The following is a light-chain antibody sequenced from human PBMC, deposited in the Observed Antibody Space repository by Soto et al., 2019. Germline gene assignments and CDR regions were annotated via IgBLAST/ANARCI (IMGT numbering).Light chain of an antibody. CDR1: QSVSSD. Sequence: VLTQCSDTLPTSALDKATLFFRASQSVSSDLDWYQQKPGQAPRLLIHDASTRATGIPARFSGSGSGTEFILTISSVESEDFAIYYWPQHNDWPTFGQATLL. CDR2: DAS. V-gene: IGKV3-15*01. J-gene: IGKJ5*01. CDR3: PQHNDWPT.